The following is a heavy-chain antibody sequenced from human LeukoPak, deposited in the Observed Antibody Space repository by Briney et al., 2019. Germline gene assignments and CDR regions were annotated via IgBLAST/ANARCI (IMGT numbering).Heavy chain of an antibody. CDR3: ARGASYSSGCDY. D-gene: IGHD6-19*01. Sequence: VASVKVSCKASGYTFTSYGISWVRQAPGQGLEWMGWMNPNSGNTGYAQKFQDRVIMTRNTSIGTAYMELSSLSSEDTAVYYCARGASYSSGCDYWGQGTLVTVSS. CDR2: MNPNSGNT. CDR1: GYTFTSYG. J-gene: IGHJ4*02. V-gene: IGHV1-8*02.